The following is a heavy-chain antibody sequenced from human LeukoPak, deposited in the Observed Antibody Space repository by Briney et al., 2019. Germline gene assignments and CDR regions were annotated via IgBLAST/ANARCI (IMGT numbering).Heavy chain of an antibody. CDR2: INPNSGGT. CDR1: GYAFTGYY. Sequence: GASVKVSCKASGYAFTGYYMHWVRQAPGQGLEWMGWINPNSGGTNYAQKFQGRVTMTRDTSISTAYMELSRLRSDDTAVYYCARETYGSGSYYLDYWGQGTLVTVSS. D-gene: IGHD3-10*01. J-gene: IGHJ4*02. V-gene: IGHV1-2*02. CDR3: ARETYGSGSYYLDY.